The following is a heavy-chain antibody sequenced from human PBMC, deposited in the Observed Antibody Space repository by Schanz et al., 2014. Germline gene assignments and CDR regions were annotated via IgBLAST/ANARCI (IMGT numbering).Heavy chain of an antibody. Sequence: EVQLVESGGGLVQPGGSLTLSCAASGFTFSSYLMSWVRQAPGKGLEWVSGIGGSGGSTDYADSVKGRFTISRDNSKNTVHLQMNSLRLEDTAVYYCARFNSGSHSPPYYYYGMDVWGQGTTVTVSS. CDR1: GFTFSSYL. CDR3: ARFNSGSHSPPYYYYGMDV. J-gene: IGHJ6*02. V-gene: IGHV3-23*04. D-gene: IGHD1-26*01. CDR2: IGGSGGST.